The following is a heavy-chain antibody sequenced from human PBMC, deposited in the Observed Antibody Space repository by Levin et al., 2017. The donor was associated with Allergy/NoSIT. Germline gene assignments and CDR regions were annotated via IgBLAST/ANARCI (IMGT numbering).Heavy chain of an antibody. J-gene: IGHJ6*02. CDR1: GYTFTAHY. V-gene: IGHV1-2*02. CDR3: ARGQGSSMDV. CDR2: MNPNSGGT. Sequence: TGESLKISCEASGYTFTAHYIHWVRQAPGQGLEWMGWMNPNSGGTNYAQSFRDRVSMTRDTSINTAYMELSSLRSDDTAIYYCARGQGSSMDVWGQGTTVTVSS.